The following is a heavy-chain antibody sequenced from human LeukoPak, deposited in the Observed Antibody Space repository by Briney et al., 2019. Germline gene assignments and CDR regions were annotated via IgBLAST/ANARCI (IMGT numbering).Heavy chain of an antibody. D-gene: IGHD6-19*01. CDR1: GFTFSSYA. V-gene: IGHV3-23*01. CDR3: AKGKGSSGWYD. J-gene: IGHJ4*02. CDR2: VSGSGGYT. Sequence: TGGSLRLSCAASGFTFSSYAMSWVRQAPGKGLEWVSSVSGSGGYTYYAGSVKGRFTISRDNSKNTLYLQMNSLRAEDTAIYYCAKGKGSSGWYDWGQGTLVTVSS.